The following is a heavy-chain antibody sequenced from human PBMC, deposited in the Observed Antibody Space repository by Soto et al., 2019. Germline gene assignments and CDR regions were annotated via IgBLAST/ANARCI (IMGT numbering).Heavy chain of an antibody. CDR1: GYTFTSYG. J-gene: IGHJ4*02. CDR3: ARARRERKTYYDFWSGYSQFDY. V-gene: IGHV1-18*01. CDR2: ISAYNGNT. Sequence: QVQLVQSGAEVKKPGASVKVSCKASGYTFTSYGISWVRQAPGQGLEWMGWISAYNGNTNYAQKLQGRVTMTTDTSTSTAYMELRSLRSDDTAVYYCARARRERKTYYDFWSGYSQFDYWGQGTLVTVSS. D-gene: IGHD3-3*01.